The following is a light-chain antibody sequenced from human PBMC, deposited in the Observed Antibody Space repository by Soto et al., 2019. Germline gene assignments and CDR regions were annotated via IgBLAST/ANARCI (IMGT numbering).Light chain of an antibody. V-gene: IGLV2-14*01. CDR3: CSYTRTTSFV. Sequence: QSVLTQPASVSGSPGQSITISCTGTSNDIGGYTYVSWFQQHPGKAPKFMLYDVSHRSSGVSNRFSGSKSGNTASLTISGLQAEDEADYSCCSYTRTTSFVFGTGTKVTVL. CDR1: SNDIGGYTY. CDR2: DVS. J-gene: IGLJ1*01.